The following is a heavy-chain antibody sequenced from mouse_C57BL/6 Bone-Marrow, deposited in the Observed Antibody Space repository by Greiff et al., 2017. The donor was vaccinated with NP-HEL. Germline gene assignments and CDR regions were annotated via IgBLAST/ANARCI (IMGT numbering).Heavy chain of an antibody. CDR3: ARSYGSHWYCDV. CDR1: GYTFTDYY. J-gene: IGHJ1*03. V-gene: IGHV1-26*01. CDR2: ITTNNGGT. Sequence: VQLQQSGPELVKPGASVKISCKASGYTFTDYYMNWVKQSHGKSLEWIGDITTNNGGTSYNQQFKGKATFHVDKSSSTAFMELRSLTSEYSAVYYFARSYGSHWYCDVWGTGTTVTVSA. D-gene: IGHD1-1*01.